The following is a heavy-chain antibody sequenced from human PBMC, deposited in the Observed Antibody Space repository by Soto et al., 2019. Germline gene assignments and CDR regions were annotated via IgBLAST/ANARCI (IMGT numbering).Heavy chain of an antibody. CDR3: ARELGYCSSISCYRENI. D-gene: IGHD2-2*02. CDR1: GFTFSSYS. J-gene: IGHJ3*02. V-gene: IGHV3-48*01. Sequence: EVQLVESRGGLVQPGGSLRLSCAASGFTFSSYSMNWVRQAPGKGRECVSYISSDGGTIYYADSVKGRFTISRDNAKNSLYLQMNSLRAEDTDVYYCARELGYCSSISCYRENIWGQGTMVTVSS. CDR2: ISSDGGTI.